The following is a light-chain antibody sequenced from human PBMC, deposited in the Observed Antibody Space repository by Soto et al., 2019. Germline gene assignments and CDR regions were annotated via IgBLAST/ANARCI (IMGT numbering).Light chain of an antibody. J-gene: IGKJ3*01. Sequence: EIVLTQSPGTLSLSPGERATLSCRASQSVSSSYLAWYQQKPGQAPRLLIYGASSRATGIPDRFSGSGSGTDFTLTISRLEPEDFAVYYCQQYGSSPGKVTLGPGTKVDIK. CDR3: QQYGSSPGKVT. CDR2: GAS. CDR1: QSVSSSY. V-gene: IGKV3-20*01.